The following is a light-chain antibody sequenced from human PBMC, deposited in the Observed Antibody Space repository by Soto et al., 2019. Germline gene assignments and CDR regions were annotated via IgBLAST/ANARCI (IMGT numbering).Light chain of an antibody. Sequence: QSVLTQPPSVSGAPGQRVTISCTGSSSNIGAGYDVHGYQQLPGTPHKLLVYTNSNRPSGVPDRFSGSKSGTSASLAITGLQAEDEADYYCQSDDSSLSGFVFGTGTKLTVL. V-gene: IGLV1-40*01. J-gene: IGLJ1*01. CDR3: QSDDSSLSGFV. CDR1: SSNIGAGYD. CDR2: TNS.